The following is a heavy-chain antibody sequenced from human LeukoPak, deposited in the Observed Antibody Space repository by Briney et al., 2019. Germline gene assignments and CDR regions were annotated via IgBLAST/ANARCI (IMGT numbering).Heavy chain of an antibody. J-gene: IGHJ4*02. V-gene: IGHV1-18*04. D-gene: IGHD3-22*01. CDR2: IRAYNGNT. CDR1: GYTFTGYY. Sequence: ASVKVSCKASGYTFTGYYMHWVRQAPGQGLEWMGWIRAYNGNTNYAQKLQGRVTMTTDTSTSTAYMELRSLRSDDTAVYYCARVLDYYDSSGYYFSPLDYWGQGSLVTVSS. CDR3: ARVLDYYDSSGYYFSPLDY.